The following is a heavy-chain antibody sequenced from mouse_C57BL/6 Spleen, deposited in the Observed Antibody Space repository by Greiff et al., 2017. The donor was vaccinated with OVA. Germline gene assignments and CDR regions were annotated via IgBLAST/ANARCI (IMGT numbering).Heavy chain of an antibody. J-gene: IGHJ1*03. CDR1: GFNIKDYY. Sequence: VQLQQSGAELVRPGASVKLSCTASGFNIKDYYMHWVKQRPEQGLEWIGRIDPEDGDTEYAPKFQGKATITADTSSNTAYLQLSSLTSEDTAVYYCTTSVLLSRYFDVWGTGTTVTVSS. CDR3: TTSVLLSRYFDV. D-gene: IGHD1-1*01. CDR2: IDPEDGDT. V-gene: IGHV14-1*01.